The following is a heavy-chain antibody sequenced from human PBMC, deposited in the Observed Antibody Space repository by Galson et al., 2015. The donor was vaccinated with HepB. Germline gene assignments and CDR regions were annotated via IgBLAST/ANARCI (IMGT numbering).Heavy chain of an antibody. CDR1: GYTFTSYY. Sequence: SVKVSCKASGYTFTSYYIHWVRQAPGQGLEWMGIINPSDNYTSYPQKFQGRVTMTRDTSTSTVYMELTSLRSEDTAVYYCARADISGWFLRGYWGQGTLVTVSS. CDR2: INPSDNYT. V-gene: IGHV1-46*03. J-gene: IGHJ4*02. D-gene: IGHD6-19*01. CDR3: ARADISGWFLRGY.